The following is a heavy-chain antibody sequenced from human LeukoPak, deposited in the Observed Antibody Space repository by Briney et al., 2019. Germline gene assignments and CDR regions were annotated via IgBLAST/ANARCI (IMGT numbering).Heavy chain of an antibody. CDR3: TTRSSSWYGC. CDR1: GFTFSNAW. D-gene: IGHD6-13*01. J-gene: IGHJ5*01. Sequence: RTGGSLRLSCAASGFTFSNAWMSWVRQAPGKGLEWVGRIKSKTDGWATDYAAPVKGRFTISRDDSKNTLYLQMNSLKTEDTAVYFCTTRSSSWYGCWGQGTLVTVSS. CDR2: IKSKTDGWAT. V-gene: IGHV3-15*01.